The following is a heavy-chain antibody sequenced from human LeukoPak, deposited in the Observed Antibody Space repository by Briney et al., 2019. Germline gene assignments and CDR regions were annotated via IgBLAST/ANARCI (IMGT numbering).Heavy chain of an antibody. CDR3: ARVSLEYYDSNEGYFDY. D-gene: IGHD3-22*01. CDR2: ISSSGSTI. CDR1: GFTFSSYE. V-gene: IGHV3-48*03. J-gene: IGHJ4*02. Sequence: GGSLRLSCAASGFTFSSYEMNWVRQAPGKGLEWVSYISSSGSTIYYADSVKGRFTISRDNAKNSLYLQMNSLRAEDTAVYYCARVSLEYYDSNEGYFDYWGQGTLVTVSS.